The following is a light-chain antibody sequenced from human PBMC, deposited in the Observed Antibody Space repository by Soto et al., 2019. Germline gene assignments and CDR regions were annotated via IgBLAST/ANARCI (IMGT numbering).Light chain of an antibody. V-gene: IGKV1-39*01. Sequence: DIQMTQSPSSLSASVGDRVTITCRASQSISSYLNWYLQKPGKAPKLLIYAASGLQSGVPSRFSGSGSGTDFTLTISSLQPEDFATYYCQQSYSTLFTFGPGTKVDIK. CDR1: QSISSY. CDR3: QQSYSTLFT. J-gene: IGKJ3*01. CDR2: AAS.